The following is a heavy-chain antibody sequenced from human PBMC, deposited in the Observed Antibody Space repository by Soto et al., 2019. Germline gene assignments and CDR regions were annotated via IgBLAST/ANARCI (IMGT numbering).Heavy chain of an antibody. J-gene: IGHJ4*02. CDR1: CGSISSTTHH. Sequence: SETLSLTCTVSCGSISSTTHHWVWVRQPPGKGLEWIASVFYTGTTYYTPSLKSRVIISVDTSKNQFSLRLSSVTAADTAIYYCAREYKSSPTDSGQATLVTVSS. CDR3: AREYKSSPTD. CDR2: VFYTGTT. D-gene: IGHD6-13*01. V-gene: IGHV4-39*02.